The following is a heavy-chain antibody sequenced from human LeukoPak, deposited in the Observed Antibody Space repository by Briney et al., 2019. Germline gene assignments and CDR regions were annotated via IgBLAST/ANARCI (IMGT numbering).Heavy chain of an antibody. V-gene: IGHV5-51*01. J-gene: IGHJ5*01. D-gene: IGHD2-15*01. CDR1: GYSSTNSW. CDR3: ARQEYCSGGSCYTWFDS. CDR2: IYPADSDI. Sequence: GESLQISCQGSGYSSTNSWIGWVRLMPGKGLEWMGIIYPADSDIRYSPSFQGQVTISADKSINTAYLQWSSLKASDTAMYYCARQEYCSGGSCYTWFDSWGQGTLVTVSS.